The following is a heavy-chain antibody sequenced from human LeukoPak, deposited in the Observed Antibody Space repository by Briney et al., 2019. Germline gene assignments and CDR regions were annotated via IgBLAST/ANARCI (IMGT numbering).Heavy chain of an antibody. CDR2: IYYSGST. CDR3: ARGASEQWLVRDFDY. Sequence: PSETLSLTCTVSGGSISSYYWSWIRQPPGKGLEWIGYIYYSGSTTYNPSLKSRVTISVDTSKNQFSLKLSSVTAADTAVYYCARGASEQWLVRDFDYWGQGTLVTVSS. CDR1: GGSISSYY. J-gene: IGHJ4*02. D-gene: IGHD6-19*01. V-gene: IGHV4-59*12.